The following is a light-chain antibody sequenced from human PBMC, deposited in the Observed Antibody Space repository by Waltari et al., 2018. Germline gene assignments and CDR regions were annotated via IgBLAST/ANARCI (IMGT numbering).Light chain of an antibody. Sequence: SFVLTQTPSVSVAPGNTARITCGGDNIGSKSVHWYQQKPGQAPVLVVHDDRARSPGVPERISGAKAGNTASLTIAGLQAEDEADYYCCSYAGTYFWVFGGGTKLTVL. CDR3: CSYAGTYFWV. CDR1: NIGSKS. J-gene: IGLJ3*02. V-gene: IGLV3-21*03. CDR2: DDR.